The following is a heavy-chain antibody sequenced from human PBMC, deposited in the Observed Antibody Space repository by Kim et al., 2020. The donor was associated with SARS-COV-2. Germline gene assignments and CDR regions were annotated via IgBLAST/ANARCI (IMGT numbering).Heavy chain of an antibody. CDR3: GKAVTAIPGWFDP. V-gene: IGHV3-7*01. CDR2: IKQDGSEK. J-gene: IGHJ5*02. Sequence: GGSLRLSCAASGFALRPYWMSWVRQAPGKGPEWVANIKQDGSEKYYVDSVKGRFTISRDNAKNSLYLQMNSLRAEDTAVYYCGKAVTAIPGWFDPWGQGTLVSVSS. CDR1: GFALRPYW. D-gene: IGHD2-21*02.